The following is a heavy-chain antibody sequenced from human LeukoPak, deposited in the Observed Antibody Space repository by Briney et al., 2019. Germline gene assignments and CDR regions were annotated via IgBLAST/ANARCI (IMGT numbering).Heavy chain of an antibody. CDR2: IRYDGSNK. CDR3: ARDDPPYCGGDCAPDY. V-gene: IGHV3-33*01. D-gene: IGHD2-21*02. CDR1: EFTFSSYG. Sequence: GGSLRLSCAASEFTFSSYGMHWVRQAPGKGLEWVAVIRYDGSNKYYVDSVKGRFTISRDNSKNTLYLQMNSLRAEDTAVYYCARDDPPYCGGDCAPDYWGQGTLVTVSS. J-gene: IGHJ4*02.